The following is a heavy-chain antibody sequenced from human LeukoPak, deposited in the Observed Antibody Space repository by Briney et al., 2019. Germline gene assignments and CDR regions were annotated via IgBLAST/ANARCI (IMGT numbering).Heavy chain of an antibody. Sequence: SETLSLTCAVYGGSFSGYYWSWIRQPPGKGLEWIGSIYYSGSTYYNPSLKSRVTISVDTSKNQFSLKLSSVTAADTAVYYCARGIQLWFGGYFDYWGQGTLVTVSS. D-gene: IGHD5-18*01. J-gene: IGHJ4*02. CDR2: IYYSGST. CDR1: GGSFSGYY. CDR3: ARGIQLWFGGYFDY. V-gene: IGHV4-34*01.